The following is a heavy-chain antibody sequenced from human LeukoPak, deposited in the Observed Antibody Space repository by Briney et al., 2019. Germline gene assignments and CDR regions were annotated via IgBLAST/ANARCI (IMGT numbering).Heavy chain of an antibody. CDR2: IYPGDSDT. J-gene: IGHJ4*02. V-gene: IGHV5-51*01. CDR3: ARRYCSGGSCYHFDY. D-gene: IGHD2-15*01. Sequence: GESLKISCKGSGYNFTSYWIGWVRQMPGKGLEWMGIIYPGDSDTRYSPSFQGQVTISADKSISTAYLQWSSLKASDTAMYYCARRYCSGGSCYHFDYWGQGTLVTVSS. CDR1: GYNFTSYW.